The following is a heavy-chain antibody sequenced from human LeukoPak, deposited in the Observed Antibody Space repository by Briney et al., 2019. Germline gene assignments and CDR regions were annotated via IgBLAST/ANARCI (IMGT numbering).Heavy chain of an antibody. CDR2: ISSNSSCI. CDR1: GFTFSSYS. J-gene: IGHJ4*02. D-gene: IGHD3-10*01. Sequence: GGSLRLSCAASGFTFSSYSMNWVRQAPGKGLEWVSSISSNSSCIYYADSVKGRFIISRDNSKNTVYLQMNSLRAEDTAVYYCAKAMFFYGSGSYLGWVAGIDYWGQGTLVTVSS. V-gene: IGHV3-21*01. CDR3: AKAMFFYGSGSYLGWVAGIDY.